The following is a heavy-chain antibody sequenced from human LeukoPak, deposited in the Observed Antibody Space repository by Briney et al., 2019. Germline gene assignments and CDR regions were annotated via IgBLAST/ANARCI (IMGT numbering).Heavy chain of an antibody. J-gene: IGHJ4*02. V-gene: IGHV3-23*01. CDR2: ISGSGANT. D-gene: IGHD6-13*01. CDR3: AKVPRAAGTDY. CDR1: GFTFNVYS. Sequence: GGSLRLSCAASGFTFNVYSMNWVRQAPGKGLEWVSAISGSGANTYYADSLKGRFTISRDNSKSTLYLQMNSLRAEDTAVYYCAKVPRAAGTDYWGQGTLVTVSS.